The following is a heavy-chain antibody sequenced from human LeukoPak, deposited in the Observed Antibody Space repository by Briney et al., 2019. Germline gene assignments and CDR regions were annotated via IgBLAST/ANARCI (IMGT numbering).Heavy chain of an antibody. CDR3: ASLPWGVRGLNIQDFHY. V-gene: IGHV4-39*07. J-gene: IGHJ4*02. Sequence: SETLSPTCTVSGGSISSSSYYWGWIRQPPGKGLEWIGSIYYSGSTYYNPSLKSRVTISVDTSKNQFSLKLSSVTAADTAVYYCASLPWGVRGLNIQDFHYWGQGALVTVSS. D-gene: IGHD3-10*01. CDR1: GGSISSSSYY. CDR2: IYYSGST.